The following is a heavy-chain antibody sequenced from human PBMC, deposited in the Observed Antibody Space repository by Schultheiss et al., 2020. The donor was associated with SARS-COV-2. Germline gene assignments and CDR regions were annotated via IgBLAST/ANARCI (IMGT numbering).Heavy chain of an antibody. D-gene: IGHD6-6*01. CDR2: ISYDGSNK. CDR3: TFSIGKDAFDI. J-gene: IGHJ3*02. Sequence: GGSLRLSCAASGFTFSSYGMHWVRQAPGKGLEWVAVISYDGSNKYYADSVKGRFTISRDNSKNTLYLQMNSLRAEDTAVYYCTFSIGKDAFDIWGQGTMVTVSS. CDR1: GFTFSSYG. V-gene: IGHV3-30*03.